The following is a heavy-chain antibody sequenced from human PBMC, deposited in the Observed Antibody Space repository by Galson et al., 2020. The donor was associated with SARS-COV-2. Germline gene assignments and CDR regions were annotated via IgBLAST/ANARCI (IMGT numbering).Heavy chain of an antibody. CDR2: ISSSSSYI. CDR3: AREWDTAIWYMDV. J-gene: IGHJ6*03. V-gene: IGHV3-21*01. CDR1: GFTFSSYS. D-gene: IGHD5-18*01. Sequence: GGSLRLSCAASGFTFSSYSMNWVRQAPGKGLEWVSSISSSSSYIYYADSVKGRFTISRDNAKNSLYLQMNSLRAEDTAVYYCAREWDTAIWYMDVWGKGTTVTISS.